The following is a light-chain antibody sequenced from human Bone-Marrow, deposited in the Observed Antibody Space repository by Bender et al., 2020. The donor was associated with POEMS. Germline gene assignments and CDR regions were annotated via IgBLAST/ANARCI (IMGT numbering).Light chain of an antibody. CDR1: SSNIGTNP. J-gene: IGLJ3*02. CDR3: SSYGSTWTFDWV. Sequence: QSVLTQPPSASGTPGQRVTISCSGSSSNIGTNPVNWYQQLPGTAPKLLIYINNQRPSGVSDRFSGSKSGNAASLTISDLQPEDEAVYYCSSYGSTWTFDWVFGGGTTLTVL. CDR2: INN. V-gene: IGLV1-44*01.